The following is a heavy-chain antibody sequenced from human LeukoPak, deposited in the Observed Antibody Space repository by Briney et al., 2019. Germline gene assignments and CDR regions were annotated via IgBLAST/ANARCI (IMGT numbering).Heavy chain of an antibody. CDR1: GFTFSSFW. CDR2: INSDGSST. V-gene: IGHV3-74*01. CDR3: ARQYSSVWYDGY. Sequence: GGSLRLSCAASGFTFSSFWMHWVRQAPGKGLVWVSRINSDGSSTNYADSVKGRFTISRDNAKNTLYLQMNSLRAEDTAVYYCARQYSSVWYDGYWGQGTLVTVSS. J-gene: IGHJ4*02. D-gene: IGHD6-19*01.